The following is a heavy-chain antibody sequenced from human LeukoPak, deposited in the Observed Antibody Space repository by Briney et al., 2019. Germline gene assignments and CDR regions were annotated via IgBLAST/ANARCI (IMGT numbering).Heavy chain of an antibody. V-gene: IGHV3-30-3*01. Sequence: PGRSLRLSCAASGFTFSSYAMHWVRQAPGKGLEWVAVIPYDGSNKYYADSVKGRFTISRDNSKNTLYLQMNSLRAEDTAVYYCAREDIVVVPAAHYGVWGQGTLVTVSS. D-gene: IGHD2-2*01. CDR1: GFTFSSYA. J-gene: IGHJ4*02. CDR2: IPYDGSNK. CDR3: AREDIVVVPAAHYGV.